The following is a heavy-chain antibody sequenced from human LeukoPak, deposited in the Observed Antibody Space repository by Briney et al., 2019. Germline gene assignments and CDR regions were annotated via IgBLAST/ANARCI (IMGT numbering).Heavy chain of an antibody. Sequence: PGGSLRLSCAASGFTFRNYAMHWVRQAPGKGPEWVAVVSYDGNTNHYADSVKGRLTSSRDNSNNTLYLEVNSLGTEDTAVYYCARGRTSRTAFDIWGPGTMVTVSS. J-gene: IGHJ3*02. CDR3: ARGRTSRTAFDI. CDR1: GFTFRNYA. V-gene: IGHV3-30*01. D-gene: IGHD1-7*01. CDR2: VSYDGNTN.